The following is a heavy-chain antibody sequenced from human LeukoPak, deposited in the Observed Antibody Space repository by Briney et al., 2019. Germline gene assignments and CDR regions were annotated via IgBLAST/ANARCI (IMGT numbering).Heavy chain of an antibody. Sequence: PGGSLRLSCAATGLSVSSNFMSWVRQAPGKGLEWVSAISGSGGSTYYADSVKGRFTISRDNSKNTLYPQMNSLRAEDTAVYYCAREGRYCTNGVCLSNWFDPWGQGTLVTVSS. V-gene: IGHV3-23*01. D-gene: IGHD2-8*01. CDR2: ISGSGGST. J-gene: IGHJ5*02. CDR3: AREGRYCTNGVCLSNWFDP. CDR1: GLSVSSNF.